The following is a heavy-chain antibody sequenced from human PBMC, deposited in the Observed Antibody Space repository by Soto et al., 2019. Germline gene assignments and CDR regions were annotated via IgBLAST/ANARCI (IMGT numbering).Heavy chain of an antibody. V-gene: IGHV4-34*01. D-gene: IGHD2-2*01. Sequence: SETLSLTCAVYVGSFIGYYWSWIRQPPGKGLEWIGEINHSGSANYNPSLKSRVTMSVDTSKNQFSLKLSSVTAADTALYYCARQTTYSSSWFDYWGHGTLVTVSS. J-gene: IGHJ5*01. CDR2: INHSGSA. CDR1: VGSFIGYY. CDR3: ARQTTYSSSWFDY.